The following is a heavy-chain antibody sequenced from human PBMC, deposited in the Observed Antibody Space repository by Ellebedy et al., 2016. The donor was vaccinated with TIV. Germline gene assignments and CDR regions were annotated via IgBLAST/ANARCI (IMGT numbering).Heavy chain of an antibody. CDR1: GYSFTSYW. CDR3: ASSYASGYASDYYFDY. CDR2: IYPGDSDT. Sequence: GESLKISCKGSGYSFTSYWIGWVRQMPGKGLEWMGIIYPGDSDTRYSPSFQGQVTISADKSISTAYLQWSSLKASDTAMYYCASSYASGYASDYYFDYWGQGTLVTVSS. V-gene: IGHV5-51*01. J-gene: IGHJ4*02. D-gene: IGHD5-12*01.